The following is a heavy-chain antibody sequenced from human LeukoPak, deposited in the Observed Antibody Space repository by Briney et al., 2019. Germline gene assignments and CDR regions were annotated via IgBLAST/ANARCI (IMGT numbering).Heavy chain of an antibody. CDR3: ASGAASGRPGVWYFDL. CDR1: DFTVSDNS. Sequence: SGGSLRLSCAASDFTVSDNSMSRDRQAPGKGLEWVAVIYRGGTAYYADSVEGRFTISTDDSKNTVFLQLNSLRADDTAVYYCASGAASGRPGVWYFDLWGRGTLVTVSS. D-gene: IGHD3-10*01. CDR2: IYRGGTA. J-gene: IGHJ2*01. V-gene: IGHV3-53*01.